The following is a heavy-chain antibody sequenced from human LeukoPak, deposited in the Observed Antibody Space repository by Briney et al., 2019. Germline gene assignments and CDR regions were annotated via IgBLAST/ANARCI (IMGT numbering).Heavy chain of an antibody. CDR3: ARGDHYGSSFDY. CDR1: GFTFSSYS. CDR2: ISSSSSYI. V-gene: IGHV3-21*01. Sequence: GGSLRLSCAAPGFTFSSYSMNWVRQAPGKGLEWVSSISSSSSYIYYADSVKGRFTISRDNAKNSLYLQMNSLRAEDTAVYYCARGDHYGSSFDYWGQGTLVTVSS. J-gene: IGHJ4*02. D-gene: IGHD4-17*01.